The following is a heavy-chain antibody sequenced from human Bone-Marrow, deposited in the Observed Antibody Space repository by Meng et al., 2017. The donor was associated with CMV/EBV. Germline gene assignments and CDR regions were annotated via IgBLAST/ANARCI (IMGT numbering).Heavy chain of an antibody. Sequence: GGSLRLSCAASGFTFSGSAMPWVRQASGKGLEWVGRIRSKANSYATAYAASVDGRFTISRDDSKNTAYLQMNSLRAEDTAVYYCASTSLNWNYQKYYYYGMDVWGQGTTVTGYS. V-gene: IGHV3-73*01. J-gene: IGHJ6*01. CDR2: IRSKANSYAT. CDR1: GFTFSGSA. D-gene: IGHD1-7*01. CDR3: ASTSLNWNYQKYYYYGMDV.